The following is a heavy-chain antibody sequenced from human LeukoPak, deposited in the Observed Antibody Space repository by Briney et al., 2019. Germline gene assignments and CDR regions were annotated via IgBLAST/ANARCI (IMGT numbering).Heavy chain of an antibody. Sequence: GGSLRLSCAASGLTFSSYGMHWVRQAPGKGLGWVAFIRNDGSNKYYADSVKGRFTISRDNSKNTLYLQMNSLRAEDTAVYYCAKEGLIAVAGPYYFDYWGQGTLVTVSS. CDR1: GLTFSSYG. V-gene: IGHV3-30*02. D-gene: IGHD6-19*01. CDR3: AKEGLIAVAGPYYFDY. J-gene: IGHJ4*02. CDR2: IRNDGSNK.